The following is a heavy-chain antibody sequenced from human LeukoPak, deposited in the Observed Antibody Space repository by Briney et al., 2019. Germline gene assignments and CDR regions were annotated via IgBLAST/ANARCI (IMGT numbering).Heavy chain of an antibody. V-gene: IGHV3-30*04. CDR3: ARVEVVVVVAALFDAFDI. D-gene: IGHD2-15*01. J-gene: IGHJ3*02. CDR2: ISYDGSNK. CDR1: GFTFSSYA. Sequence: GGSLRLPCAASGFTFSSYAMHWVRQAPGKGLEWVAVISYDGSNKYYADSVKGRFTISRDNSKNTLYLQMNSLRAEDTAVYYCARVEVVVVVAALFDAFDIWGQGTMVTVSS.